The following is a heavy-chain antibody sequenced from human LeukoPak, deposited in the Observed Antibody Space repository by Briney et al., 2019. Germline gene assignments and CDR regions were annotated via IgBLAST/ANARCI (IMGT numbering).Heavy chain of an antibody. CDR2: ISSSSSYI. Sequence: GGSLRLSCAASGFTFSSYSMNWVRQAPGKGLEWVSSISSSSSYIYYADSVKGRFTISRDNAKNSLYLQMNSLRAEDTAVYYCARAESRVGADNNWFDPWGQGTLVTVSS. V-gene: IGHV3-21*01. J-gene: IGHJ5*02. CDR3: ARAESRVGADNNWFDP. D-gene: IGHD1-26*01. CDR1: GFTFSSYS.